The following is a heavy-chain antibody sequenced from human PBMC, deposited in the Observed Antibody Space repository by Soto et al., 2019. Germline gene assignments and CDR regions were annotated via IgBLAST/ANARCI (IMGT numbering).Heavy chain of an antibody. CDR2: IYYSGST. Sequence: QLQLQESGPGLVKPSETLSLTCTVSGGSISSSSYYWGWIRQPPGKGLEWIGSIYYSGSTYYNPSLKSRVTISVDTSKNQFSLKLSSVTAADTAVYYCASRIGYHQGVDYWGQGTLVTVSS. CDR1: GGSISSSSYY. V-gene: IGHV4-39*01. CDR3: ASRIGYHQGVDY. J-gene: IGHJ4*02. D-gene: IGHD5-12*01.